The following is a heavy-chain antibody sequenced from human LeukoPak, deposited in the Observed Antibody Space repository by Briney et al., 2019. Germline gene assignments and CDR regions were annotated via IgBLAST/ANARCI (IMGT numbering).Heavy chain of an antibody. CDR2: ISYDGSNK. V-gene: IGHV3-30*03. J-gene: IGHJ4*02. D-gene: IGHD1-1*01. CDR1: GFTFSSYG. Sequence: PGGSLRLSCAASGFTFSSYGMHWVRQAPGKGLEWVAVISYDGSNKYYADSVKGRFTISRDNSKNTLHLQLNSLRVGDTAVYYCVTRGTTGTKYLEHWGQGTLVTVSS. CDR3: VTRGTTGTKYLEH.